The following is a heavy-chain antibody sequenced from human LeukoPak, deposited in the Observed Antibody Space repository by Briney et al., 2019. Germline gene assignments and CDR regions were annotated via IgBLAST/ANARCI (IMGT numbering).Heavy chain of an antibody. Sequence: GGSLRLSCAASGFTFSSYWMSWIRQAPGKGLEWVANIKQDGSEKYYVDSVKGRFTISRDNAKNSLYLQMNSLRAEDTAVYYCAKDGGEYYDILTGYYPRLYYMDVWGKGATVTISS. J-gene: IGHJ6*03. V-gene: IGHV3-7*03. CDR1: GFTFSSYW. D-gene: IGHD3-9*01. CDR2: IKQDGSEK. CDR3: AKDGGEYYDILTGYYPRLYYMDV.